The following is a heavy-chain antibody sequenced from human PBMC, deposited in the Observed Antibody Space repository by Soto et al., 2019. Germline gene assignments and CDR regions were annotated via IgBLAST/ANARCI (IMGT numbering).Heavy chain of an antibody. V-gene: IGHV4-4*07. D-gene: IGHD3-9*01. CDR3: ARASQCKSYFDCFAWLDY. Sequence: QVQLQESGPGLVRPSETLSLTCTVSSESISGLYWTWIRQPAGKGLEWIGRIYSSGETNYNPSLTGRVIMSLDTYKNQFSLNLTSVTAADTAVYYCARASQCKSYFDCFAWLDYWGQGTLVTVSS. J-gene: IGHJ4*02. CDR2: IYSSGET. CDR1: SESISGLY.